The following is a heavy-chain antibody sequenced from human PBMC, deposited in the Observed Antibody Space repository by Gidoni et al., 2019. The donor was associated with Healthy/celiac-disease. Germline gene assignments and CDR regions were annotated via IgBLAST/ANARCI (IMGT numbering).Heavy chain of an antibody. V-gene: IGHV4-34*01. J-gene: IGHJ3*02. CDR2: INHSGRT. D-gene: IGHD3-10*01. CDR1: GGSFSGYY. CDR3: ARASGSLPLYAFDI. Sequence: QVQLQQWGAGLLKPSETLSLTCAVYGGSFSGYYWSWIRQPPGKGLEWIGEINHSGRTNYNPSLKRRVTISVDTSKNQFSLKLSSVTAADTAVYYCARASGSLPLYAFDIWGQGTMVTVSS.